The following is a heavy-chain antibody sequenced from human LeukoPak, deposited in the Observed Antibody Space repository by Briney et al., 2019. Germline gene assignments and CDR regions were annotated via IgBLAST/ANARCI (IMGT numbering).Heavy chain of an antibody. CDR1: GGSITSYY. V-gene: IGHV4-59*08. J-gene: IGHJ3*02. Sequence: SETLSLTCTVSGGSITSYYWTWIRLPPGKGLEWNAYISYSGSTNYNPSLKSRVTISVDTSQSQFSLKLNSVTAADTAVYYCARHAIAVAGMAKRPFDIWGQGTMVTVSS. CDR3: ARHAIAVAGMAKRPFDI. D-gene: IGHD6-19*01. CDR2: ISYSGST.